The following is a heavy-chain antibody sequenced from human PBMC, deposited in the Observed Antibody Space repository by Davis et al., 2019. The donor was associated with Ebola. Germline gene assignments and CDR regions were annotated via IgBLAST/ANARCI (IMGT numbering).Heavy chain of an antibody. D-gene: IGHD3-10*01. CDR3: ARDLTMVQGVIDY. Sequence: GESLKISCATSGFSFSYYWMSWVRQAPGKGLVWVSRINSDGSSTSYADSVKGRFTISRDNAKNTLYLQMNSLRAEDTAVYYCARDLTMVQGVIDYWGQGTLVTVSS. CDR2: INSDGSST. J-gene: IGHJ4*02. V-gene: IGHV3-74*01. CDR1: GFSFSYYW.